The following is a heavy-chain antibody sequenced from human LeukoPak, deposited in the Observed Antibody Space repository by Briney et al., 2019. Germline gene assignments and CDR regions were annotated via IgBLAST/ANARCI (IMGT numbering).Heavy chain of an antibody. Sequence: PSETLSLTCTVSGGSISSSSYYWGWIRQPPGKGLEWIGSIYYSGSTYYNPSLKSRVTISVDTSKNQFSLKLSSVTAADTAVYYCARGATVTTLGMFDPWGQGTLVTVSS. CDR1: GGSISSSSYY. J-gene: IGHJ5*02. CDR3: ARGATVTTLGMFDP. CDR2: IYYSGST. V-gene: IGHV4-39*07. D-gene: IGHD4-17*01.